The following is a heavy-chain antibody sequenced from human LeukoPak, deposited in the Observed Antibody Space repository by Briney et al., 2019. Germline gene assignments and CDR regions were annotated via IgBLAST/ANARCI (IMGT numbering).Heavy chain of an antibody. Sequence: SVKVSCKASRYTFTGCYMHWVRQAPGQGLEWMGGIIPIFGTANYAQKFQGRVTITADESTSTAYMELSSLRSEDTAAYYCARVRQYAARPYYYYYMDVSGKGTTVTVSS. CDR2: IIPIFGTA. CDR1: RYTFTGCY. D-gene: IGHD6-6*01. CDR3: ARVRQYAARPYYYYYMDV. J-gene: IGHJ6*03. V-gene: IGHV1-69*13.